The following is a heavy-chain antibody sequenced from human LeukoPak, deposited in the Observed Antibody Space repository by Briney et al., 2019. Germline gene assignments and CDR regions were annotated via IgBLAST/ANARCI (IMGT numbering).Heavy chain of an antibody. CDR3: ARLLDYGDLSYAFDI. V-gene: IGHV4-39*07. CDR1: GGSISSSSYY. D-gene: IGHD4-17*01. J-gene: IGHJ3*02. CDR2: IYYSGST. Sequence: SETLSLTCTVSGGSISSSSYYWGWIRQPPGRGLEWIGSIYYSGSTYYNPSLKSRVTISVDTSKNQFSLKLSSVTAADTAVYYCARLLDYGDLSYAFDIWGQGTMVTVSS.